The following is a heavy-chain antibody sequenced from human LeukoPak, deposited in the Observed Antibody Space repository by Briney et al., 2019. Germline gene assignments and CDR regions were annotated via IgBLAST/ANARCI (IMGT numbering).Heavy chain of an antibody. V-gene: IGHV3-23*01. D-gene: IGHD3-22*01. CDR1: GGSISSST. J-gene: IGHJ4*02. Sequence: ETLSLTCAVSGGSISSSTHWWTWVRQPPGEGLEWVSSISSSSRHIYYADSVKGRFTISRDNSKNTLYLQMNSLRAEDTAVYYCANTYYYDSSGYYWGYYFDYWGQGTLVTVSS. CDR3: ANTYYYDSSGYYWGYYFDY. CDR2: ISSSSRHI.